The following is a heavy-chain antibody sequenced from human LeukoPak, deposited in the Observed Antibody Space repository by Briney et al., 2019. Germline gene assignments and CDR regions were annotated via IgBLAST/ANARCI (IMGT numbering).Heavy chain of an antibody. CDR2: ISSSSSYI. CDR3: AKDIARDGYNLGPVDY. V-gene: IGHV3-21*04. D-gene: IGHD5-24*01. CDR1: GFTFSSYS. J-gene: IGHJ4*02. Sequence: GGSLRLSCAASGFTFSSYSMNWVRQAPGKGLEWVSSISSSSSYIYYADSVKGRFTISRDNAKNSLYLQMNSLRAEDTALYYCAKDIARDGYNLGPVDYWGQGTLVTVSS.